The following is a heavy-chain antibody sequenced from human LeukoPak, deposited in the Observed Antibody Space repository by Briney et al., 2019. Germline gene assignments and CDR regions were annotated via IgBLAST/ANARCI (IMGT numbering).Heavy chain of an antibody. Sequence: SETLSLTCTVSGGSISSGGYYWSWIRQHPGKGLEWIGYIYYSGSTYYNPSLKSRVTISVDTSKNQFSLKLSSVTAADTAVYYCARGLIWFGKPNYFDYWGQGTLVTVSS. CDR1: GGSISSGGYY. D-gene: IGHD3-10*01. CDR3: ARGLIWFGKPNYFDY. CDR2: IYYSGST. V-gene: IGHV4-31*03. J-gene: IGHJ4*02.